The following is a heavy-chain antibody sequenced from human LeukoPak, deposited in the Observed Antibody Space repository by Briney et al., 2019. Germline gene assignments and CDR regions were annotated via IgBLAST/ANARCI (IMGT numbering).Heavy chain of an antibody. D-gene: IGHD2-15*01. CDR3: VPLGGYCSGGSCYH. V-gene: IGHV3-74*01. J-gene: IGHJ5*02. CDR1: GFTFSSYW. CDR2: INTDGSST. Sequence: PGGSLRLSCAGSGFTFSSYWMHWVRQAPGKGLVWVSRINTDGSSTNYADSVKGRFTISRDNAKNTLYLQMNSLRAEDTAVYYCVPLGGYCSGGSCYHWGQGTLVTVSS.